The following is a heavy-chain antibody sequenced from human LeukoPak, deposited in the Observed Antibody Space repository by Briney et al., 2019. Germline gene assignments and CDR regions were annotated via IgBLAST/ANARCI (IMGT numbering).Heavy chain of an antibody. V-gene: IGHV4-59*08. CDR1: GGSISSYY. Sequence: SETLSLTCTVSGGSISSYYWSWIRQPPGKGLECLGYIYYSGSTNYNPSLKRRVTISVDTSKNQFSLKLSSVTAADTAVYYCARGHYGGIPFDYWGQGTLVTVSS. J-gene: IGHJ4*02. CDR3: ARGHYGGIPFDY. CDR2: IYYSGST. D-gene: IGHD4-23*01.